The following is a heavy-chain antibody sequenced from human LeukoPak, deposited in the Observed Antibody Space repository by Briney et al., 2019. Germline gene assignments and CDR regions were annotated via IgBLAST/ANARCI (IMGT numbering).Heavy chain of an antibody. CDR3: AKKNWNGGVDP. CDR1: GSTFGNNG. V-gene: IGHV3-23*01. D-gene: IGHD1-1*01. Sequence: GGSLRLSCAASGSTFGNNGMSWVRQAPGKGLEWVSTIGASTKTYYVDSVKGRFTISRDNSKNTLYLQMNSLRAEDTAVYYCAKKNWNGGVDPWGQGTLVTVSS. J-gene: IGHJ5*02. CDR2: IGASTKT.